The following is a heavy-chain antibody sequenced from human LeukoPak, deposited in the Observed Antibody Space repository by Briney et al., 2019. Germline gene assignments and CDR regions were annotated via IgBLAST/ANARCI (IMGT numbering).Heavy chain of an antibody. CDR1: GFIFSRYW. V-gene: IGHV3-74*01. CDR3: ASPDYGSGSYYVDY. J-gene: IGHJ4*02. D-gene: IGHD3-10*01. CDR2: INSDGSST. Sequence: PGGSLRLSCAASGFIFSRYWMHRVRQAPGKGLVWVSRINSDGSSTTYADSVKGRFTISRDNAKNTLYLQMNSLRAEDTAVYYCASPDYGSGSYYVDYWGQGTLVTVSS.